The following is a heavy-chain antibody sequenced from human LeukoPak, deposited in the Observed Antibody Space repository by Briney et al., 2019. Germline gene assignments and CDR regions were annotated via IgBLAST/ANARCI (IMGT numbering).Heavy chain of an antibody. D-gene: IGHD2-15*01. J-gene: IGHJ4*02. CDR3: ARPYCSGGSCYSFFDY. CDR2: SNSDGSTT. Sequence: GGSLRLSCVASDFIFCNYWMYWVRQVPGKGLVWVSRSNSDGSTTNYADSVKGRFTISRDNAKNTLYLQMNSLRVEDTAVYYCARPYCSGGSCYSFFDYWGQGTLVTVSS. CDR1: DFIFCNYW. V-gene: IGHV3-74*01.